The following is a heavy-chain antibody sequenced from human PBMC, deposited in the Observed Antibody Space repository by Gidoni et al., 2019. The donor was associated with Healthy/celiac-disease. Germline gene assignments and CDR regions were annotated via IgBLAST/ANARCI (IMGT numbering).Heavy chain of an antibody. V-gene: IGHV3-23*04. CDR3: AKDPGGGYSGYDYGSDY. CDR1: GFTFSSYA. CDR2: ISGSGGST. J-gene: IGHJ4*02. D-gene: IGHD5-12*01. Sequence: EVQLVESGGGLVQPGGSLRLSCAASGFTFSSYAMSWVRQAPGKGLEWVSAISGSGGSTYYADSVKGRFTISRDNSKNTLYLQMNSLRAEDTAVYYCAKDPGGGYSGYDYGSDYWGQGTLVTVSS.